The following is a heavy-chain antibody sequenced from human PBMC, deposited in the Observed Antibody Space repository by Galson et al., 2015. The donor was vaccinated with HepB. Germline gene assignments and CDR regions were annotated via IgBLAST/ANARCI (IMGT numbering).Heavy chain of an antibody. CDR1: GFTFSSYG. CDR3: AKGRYFDWFDY. V-gene: IGHV3-30*02. CDR2: IQYDGSNK. J-gene: IGHJ4*02. Sequence: SLRLSCAASGFTFSSYGVHWVRQAPGKGLEWVAFIQYDGSNKYYADSVKGRFTISRDNSKNTLYLQMNSLRAEDTAVYYCAKGRYFDWFDYWGQGTLVTVSS. D-gene: IGHD3-9*01.